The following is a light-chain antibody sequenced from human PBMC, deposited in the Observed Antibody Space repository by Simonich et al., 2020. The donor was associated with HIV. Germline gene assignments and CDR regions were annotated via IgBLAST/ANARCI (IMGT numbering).Light chain of an antibody. Sequence: SNELTQPPSVSVSPGQTARITCSGEALPKKYAYWYQQKSGQAPVLVISEDTKRPSGIPGRFSGSSAGTMATLTISGAQVEDEADYYGYSTDSSGNHKGVFGGGTKLTVL. J-gene: IGLJ3*02. CDR1: ALPKKY. CDR3: YSTDSSGNHKGV. CDR2: EDT. V-gene: IGLV3-10*01.